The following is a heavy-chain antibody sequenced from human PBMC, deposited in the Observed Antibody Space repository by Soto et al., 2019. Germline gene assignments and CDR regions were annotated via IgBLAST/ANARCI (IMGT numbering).Heavy chain of an antibody. CDR3: VYRDFGDYFFQF. J-gene: IGHJ4*02. D-gene: IGHD4-17*01. CDR2: IYWDDNA. Sequence: QITLKESGPTLVNPTQPLTLTCTFSGFSLTTQGVHVGWIRQPQGKALEWLALIYWDDNAVYSPSLKNRLTITKDTSKSQVVLTLATVDPVDTATYYCVYRDFGDYFFQFWGQGILVNVSS. CDR1: GFSLTTQGVH. V-gene: IGHV2-5*02.